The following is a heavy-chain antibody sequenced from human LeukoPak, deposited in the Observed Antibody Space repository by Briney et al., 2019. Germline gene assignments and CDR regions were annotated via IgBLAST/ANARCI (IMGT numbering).Heavy chain of an antibody. J-gene: IGHJ4*02. CDR2: ISSRSGYI. V-gene: IGHV3-21*01. Sequence: PGGSLRLSCAASGFTFSSYEMNWVRQAPGKGLEWVSSISSRSGYIYYADSVKGRFTISRDNAKNSLFLQMNSLRADDTAVYYCAKGNYYDYDYWGQGTLVTVSS. D-gene: IGHD1-26*01. CDR1: GFTFSSYE. CDR3: AKGNYYDYDY.